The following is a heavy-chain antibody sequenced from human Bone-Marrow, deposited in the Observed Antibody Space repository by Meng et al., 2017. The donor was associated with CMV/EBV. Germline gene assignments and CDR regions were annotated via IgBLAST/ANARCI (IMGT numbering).Heavy chain of an antibody. CDR2: ISYDGSNK. Sequence: SGCTFSSYAMHWVRQAPGKGLEWVAVISYDGSNKYYADSVKGRFTISRDNSKNTLYLQMNSLRAEDTAVYYCAREYYDFWSGPNWFDPWGQGTLVTVSS. CDR1: GCTFSSYA. D-gene: IGHD3-3*01. V-gene: IGHV3-30*04. CDR3: AREYYDFWSGPNWFDP. J-gene: IGHJ5*02.